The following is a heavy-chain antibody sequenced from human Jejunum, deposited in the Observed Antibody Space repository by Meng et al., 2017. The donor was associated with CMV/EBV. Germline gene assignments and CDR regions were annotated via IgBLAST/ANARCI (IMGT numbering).Heavy chain of an antibody. CDR3: ARAGDYRFDY. D-gene: IGHD4-17*01. Sequence: CAASGFTFSNYWMHWVRQAQGKGLVWVSRIDTNGRTINYADSVKGRFTISRDNAKNTLYLQMNSLRAEDTAVYYCARAGDYRFDYWGQGTLVTVSS. J-gene: IGHJ4*02. V-gene: IGHV3-74*01. CDR2: IDTNGRTI. CDR1: GFTFSNYW.